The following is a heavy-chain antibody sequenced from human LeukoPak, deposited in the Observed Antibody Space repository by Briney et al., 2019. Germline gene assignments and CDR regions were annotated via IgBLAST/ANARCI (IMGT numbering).Heavy chain of an antibody. V-gene: IGHV3-21*01. J-gene: IGHJ4*02. Sequence: PGGSLRLSCAASGFTFSSYSMNWVHQAPGKGLEWVSSISSSSSYIYYADSVKGRFTISRDNAKNSLYLQMNSLRAEDTAVYYCASSAYYDILTGPDWGQGTLVTVSS. CDR2: ISSSSSYI. D-gene: IGHD3-9*01. CDR3: ASSAYYDILTGPD. CDR1: GFTFSSYS.